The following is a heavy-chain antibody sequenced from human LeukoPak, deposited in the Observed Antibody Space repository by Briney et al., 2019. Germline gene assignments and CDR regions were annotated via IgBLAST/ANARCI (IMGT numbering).Heavy chain of an antibody. J-gene: IGHJ4*02. V-gene: IGHV1-18*01. Sequence: AAVKVSCKASGYTFTSYGITWMRQAPGQGLEWMGWISAYNGHTNIARKFQDRVTLTTDTSTNTAYMELGSLRSADTAMYYCARDRGSLALDDSRTSDFWGQGTLVTVSS. CDR2: ISAYNGHT. CDR3: ARDRGSLALDDSRTSDF. CDR1: GYTFTSYG. D-gene: IGHD6-19*01.